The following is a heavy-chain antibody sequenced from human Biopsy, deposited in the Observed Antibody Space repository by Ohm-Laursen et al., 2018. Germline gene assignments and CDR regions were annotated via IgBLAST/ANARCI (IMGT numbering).Heavy chain of an antibody. J-gene: IGHJ6*02. Sequence: TLSLTCTVSGGFISSDYWSWVRQTPGKGLEWIGYIYYSGSTNYNSSLKSRVTISVDTSKNQFSLRLNSVTAADTAVYYCARATNSTDWPYYYFYGMDVWGQGTTVTVSS. CDR3: ARATNSTDWPYYYFYGMDV. D-gene: IGHD2/OR15-2a*01. CDR2: IYYSGST. V-gene: IGHV4-59*01. CDR1: GGFISSDY.